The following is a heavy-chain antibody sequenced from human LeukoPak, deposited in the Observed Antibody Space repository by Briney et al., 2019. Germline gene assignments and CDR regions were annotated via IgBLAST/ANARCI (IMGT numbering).Heavy chain of an antibody. CDR1: GLDFINHW. V-gene: IGHV4-59*11. CDR2: IYYSGST. CDR3: ARGLGYCSGGSCYRWFDP. D-gene: IGHD2-15*01. Sequence: PGGSLRLSCAAFGLDFINHWMSWVRQAPGKGLEWIGYIYYSGSTNYNPSLKSRVTISVDTSKNQFSLKLSSVTAADTAVYYCARGLGYCSGGSCYRWFDPWGQGTLVTVSS. J-gene: IGHJ5*02.